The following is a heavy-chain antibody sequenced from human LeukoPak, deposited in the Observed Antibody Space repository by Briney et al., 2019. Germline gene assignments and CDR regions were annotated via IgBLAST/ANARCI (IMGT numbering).Heavy chain of an antibody. CDR1: GYTFTSYY. Sequence: GASVRVSCKASGYTFTSYYMHWVRQAPGQGLEWKGIINPSGGSTSYAQKFQGRVTMTRDMSTSTVYMELSSLRSEDMAVYYCARVDSSGYWVFDYWGQGTLVTVSS. CDR3: ARVDSSGYWVFDY. CDR2: INPSGGST. D-gene: IGHD3-22*01. J-gene: IGHJ4*02. V-gene: IGHV1-46*01.